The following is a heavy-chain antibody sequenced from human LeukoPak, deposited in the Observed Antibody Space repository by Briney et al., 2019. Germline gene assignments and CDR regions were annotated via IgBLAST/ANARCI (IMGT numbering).Heavy chain of an antibody. V-gene: IGHV4-38-2*02. CDR1: GHSISSGYY. Sequence: SETLSLTCTVSGHSISSGYYWGWIRQPPGKGLEWIGSIYHSGSTYYNPSLKSRVTISVDSSENQFSLKLSSVTAADTAVYYRAREIGVAEDYWGQGTLVTVSS. CDR3: AREIGVAEDY. D-gene: IGHD6-19*01. CDR2: IYHSGST. J-gene: IGHJ4*02.